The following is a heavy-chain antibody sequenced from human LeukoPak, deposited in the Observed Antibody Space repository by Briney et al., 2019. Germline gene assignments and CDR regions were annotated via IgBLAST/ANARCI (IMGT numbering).Heavy chain of an antibody. J-gene: IGHJ3*02. CDR1: GGSMSSYY. CDR2: IYYSGST. CDR3: ARGPYCSGGSCYPSGAFDI. V-gene: IGHV4-59*01. Sequence: PSETLSLTCTVSGGSMSSYYWSWLRHPPGKGLEGIGYIYYSGSTNYNPSLKSRVTISVDTSKNQFSLKLSSVTAADTAVYYCARGPYCSGGSCYPSGAFDIWGQGTMVTVSS. D-gene: IGHD2-15*01.